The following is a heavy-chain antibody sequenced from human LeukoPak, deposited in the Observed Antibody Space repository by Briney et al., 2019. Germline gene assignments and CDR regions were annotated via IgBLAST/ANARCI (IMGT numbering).Heavy chain of an antibody. CDR3: ARDLRDGYDY. V-gene: IGHV3-48*01. Sequence: GGSLRLSCAASGFRVSGYDLNWIRQAPGKGLEWIAYISISSSNIHYADSVKGRFTISRDNSKNTLYLQMNSLRAEDTAVYYCARDLRDGYDYWGQGTLVTVSS. CDR1: GFRVSGYD. D-gene: IGHD5-24*01. J-gene: IGHJ4*02. CDR2: ISISSSNI.